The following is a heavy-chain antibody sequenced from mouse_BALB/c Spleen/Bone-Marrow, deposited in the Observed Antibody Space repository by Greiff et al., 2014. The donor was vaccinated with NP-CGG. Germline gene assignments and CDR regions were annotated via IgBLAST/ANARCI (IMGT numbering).Heavy chain of an antibody. CDR2: IDPYNGGT. CDR3: SSSHSPGYAMDY. V-gene: IGHV1S135*01. Sequence: EVQLVESGPELVKPGASVKVSCKASGYSFTDYNIYWVKQSHGKSLEWIGYIDPYNGGTSYNQKFKGKATLTVDKSSSTAFMQLNSLTSEDSAVYYCSSSHSPGYAMDYWGQGTSVTVSS. D-gene: IGHD6-1*01. J-gene: IGHJ4*01. CDR1: GYSFTDYN.